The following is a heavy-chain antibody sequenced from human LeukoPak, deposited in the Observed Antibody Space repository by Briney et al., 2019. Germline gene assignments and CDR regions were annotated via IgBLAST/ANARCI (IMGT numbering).Heavy chain of an antibody. V-gene: IGHV3-64D*06. CDR3: VNGGYSGSACDY. D-gene: IGHD5-12*01. J-gene: IGHJ4*02. CDR1: GFTFSTYS. Sequence: PGGSLRLSCSSAGFTFSTYSMRCVRQVSGKGLEYVAGITGSGADTYYADSVKGRFTISRDNSENTLYLQMTSLRAEDTAVYYCVNGGYSGSACDYWGQGTLVTVSS. CDR2: ITGSGADT.